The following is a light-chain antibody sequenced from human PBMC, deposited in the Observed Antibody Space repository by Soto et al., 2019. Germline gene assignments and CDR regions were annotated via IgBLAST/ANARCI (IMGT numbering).Light chain of an antibody. Sequence: EIVMTQSPATLSVSPGERAALSCRASQSVGTKLAWYQQKPGQAPRLLIFGASTRATGIPARFSGSGSGTDFTLTISSLEPEDSAVYYCQQRYNWLTFGGGTKVDIK. J-gene: IGKJ4*01. CDR3: QQRYNWLT. V-gene: IGKV3D-15*01. CDR2: GAS. CDR1: QSVGTK.